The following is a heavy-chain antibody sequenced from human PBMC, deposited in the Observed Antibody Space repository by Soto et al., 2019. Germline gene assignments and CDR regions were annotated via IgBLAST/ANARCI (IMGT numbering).Heavy chain of an antibody. V-gene: IGHV1-18*01. CDR1: GYTFTSYG. J-gene: IGHJ4*02. CDR2: ISTYNGGT. Sequence: QVQLVQSGGEVKKPGASVKVSCKASGYTFTSYGITWVRQAPGQGLDWMGWISTYNGGTNYAQNLQGRVTMXTXTPXSTAYMELRSLRSDDTAMYYCARDISYGSGTSYGYWGQGTLVTVSS. CDR3: ARDISYGSGTSYGY. D-gene: IGHD3-10*01.